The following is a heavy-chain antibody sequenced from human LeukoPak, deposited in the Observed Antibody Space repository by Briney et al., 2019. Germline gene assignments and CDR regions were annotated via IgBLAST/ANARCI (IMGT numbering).Heavy chain of an antibody. D-gene: IGHD4-17*01. V-gene: IGHV3-66*01. Sequence: LSGGSLRLSCAASGFSVNTNYMTWVRQAPGKGLEWVSVLYSGGGAYYADSVKDRFTISRDYSQNTLLLQMNSLRAEDTALYYCARDLDYGDYLFDYWGQGTLVTVSS. CDR1: GFSVNTNY. CDR3: ARDLDYGDYLFDY. J-gene: IGHJ4*02. CDR2: LYSGGGA.